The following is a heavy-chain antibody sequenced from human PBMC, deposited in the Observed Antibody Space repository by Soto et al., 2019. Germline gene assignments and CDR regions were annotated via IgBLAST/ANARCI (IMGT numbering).Heavy chain of an antibody. J-gene: IGHJ4*02. Sequence: ASVKVSCKASGYTFTGSYMHWVRQAPGQGLEWMGWINPNNGNTNYAQKFQGRVTMTRDTSMSTAYMELRSLRSDDTAVYYCARELNSIQLWSFGYWGQGTLVTVSS. D-gene: IGHD5-18*01. CDR3: ARELNSIQLWSFGY. V-gene: IGHV1-2*02. CDR1: GYTFTGSY. CDR2: INPNNGNT.